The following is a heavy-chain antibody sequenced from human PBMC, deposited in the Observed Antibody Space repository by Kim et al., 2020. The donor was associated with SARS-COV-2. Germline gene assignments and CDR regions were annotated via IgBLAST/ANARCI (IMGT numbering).Heavy chain of an antibody. CDR2: IIPIFGTA. CDR1: GGTFSSYA. Sequence: SVKVSCKASGGTFSSYAISWVRQAPGQGLEWMGGIIPIFGTANYAQKFQGRVTITADESTSTAYMELSSLRSEDTAVYYCARDSKAYCGGDCYGRWFDPWGQGTLVTVSS. J-gene: IGHJ5*02. D-gene: IGHD2-21*01. CDR3: ARDSKAYCGGDCYGRWFDP. V-gene: IGHV1-69*13.